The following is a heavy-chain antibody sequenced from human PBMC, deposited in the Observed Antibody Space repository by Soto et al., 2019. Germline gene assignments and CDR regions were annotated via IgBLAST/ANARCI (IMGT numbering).Heavy chain of an antibody. Sequence: ASVKVSCKASGYTFTSYGISWVRQAPGQGLEWMGWISAYNGNTNYAQKLQGRVTMTTDTSTSTAYMELRSLRSDDTAVYYCSIDTRYYYDSSGYYYTSRGMDVWGQGTTVTVSS. CDR1: GYTFTSYG. CDR2: ISAYNGNT. D-gene: IGHD3-22*01. V-gene: IGHV1-18*01. CDR3: SIDTRYYYDSSGYYYTSRGMDV. J-gene: IGHJ6*02.